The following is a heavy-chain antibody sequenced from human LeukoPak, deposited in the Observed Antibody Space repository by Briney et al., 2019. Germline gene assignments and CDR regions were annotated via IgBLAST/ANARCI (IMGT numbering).Heavy chain of an antibody. CDR1: GYTFTGYY. CDR3: ARLHYATWSWPPVDF. J-gene: IGHJ4*02. CDR2: INPNSGGT. D-gene: IGHD4-17*01. Sequence: ASVKVSCKASGYTFTGYYMHWVRQAPGQGLEWMGWINPNSGGTNYAQKFQGWVTMTRDTSISTAYMELSRLRSDDTAIYYCARLHYATWSWPPVDFWGQGTLVTVSS. V-gene: IGHV1-2*04.